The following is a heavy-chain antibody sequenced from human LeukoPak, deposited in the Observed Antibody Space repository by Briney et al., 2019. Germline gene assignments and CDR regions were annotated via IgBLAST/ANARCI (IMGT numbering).Heavy chain of an antibody. CDR1: VGSISSYY. V-gene: IGHV4-59*01. Sequence: SETLSLTCTVSVGSISSYYWSWIRQPPGKGLEWIGYIYYSGSTNYNPSLKSRVTISVDTSKNQFSLKLSSVTAADTALYYCARDRNFWSGYLDYWGQGTLVTVSS. CDR3: ARDRNFWSGYLDY. CDR2: IYYSGST. J-gene: IGHJ4*02. D-gene: IGHD3-3*01.